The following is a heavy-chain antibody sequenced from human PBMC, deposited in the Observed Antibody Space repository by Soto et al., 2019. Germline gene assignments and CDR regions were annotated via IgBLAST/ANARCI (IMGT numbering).Heavy chain of an antibody. CDR1: GFTFSNYG. Sequence: PGGSLRLSCAASGFTFSNYGMHWVRQAPGKGLEWVSTFSGTGGYTYYADSVKGRFTISRDDSKNTLFLHMNSLRAADTAVYYCARGQRALITYGPFDPWGQGTLVTVSS. D-gene: IGHD4-17*01. J-gene: IGHJ5*02. CDR2: FSGTGGYT. CDR3: ARGQRALITYGPFDP. V-gene: IGHV3-23*01.